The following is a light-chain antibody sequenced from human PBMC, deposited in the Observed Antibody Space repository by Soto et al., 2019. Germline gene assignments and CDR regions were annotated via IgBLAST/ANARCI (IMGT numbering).Light chain of an antibody. CDR3: PQSYSTPRT. CDR1: QSISTY. CDR2: AAS. Sequence: DVKMSLSPSALSASVRDRVTITCRASQSISTYLNWYQQRPGKAPQVLIYAASTLQSGAPSRFSGSGSGTDFTLTISSLQPEDFATYYCPQSYSTPRTFGQRTKV. J-gene: IGKJ1*01. V-gene: IGKV1-39*01.